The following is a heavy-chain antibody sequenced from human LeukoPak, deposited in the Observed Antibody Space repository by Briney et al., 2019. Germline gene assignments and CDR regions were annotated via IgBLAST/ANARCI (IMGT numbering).Heavy chain of an antibody. CDR1: GFTFSSYG. Sequence: PGGSLRLSCAASGFTFSSYGMHWVRQAPGKGLEWVAVIWDDGNKKYYVDSVKGRFTISRDNSKKTLYLQMNSLRAEDTAVYYCARDHGGSYYPTCDYGGQGTLVTVSS. V-gene: IGHV3-33*01. J-gene: IGHJ4*02. D-gene: IGHD1-26*01. CDR3: ARDHGGSYYPTCDY. CDR2: IWDDGNKK.